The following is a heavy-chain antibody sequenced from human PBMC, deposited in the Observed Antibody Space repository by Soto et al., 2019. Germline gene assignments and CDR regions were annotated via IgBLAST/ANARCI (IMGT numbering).Heavy chain of an antibody. CDR3: AREYSSSSGLGYYYGMDV. V-gene: IGHV4-4*07. Sequence: SETLSLTCTVSGGSISSYYWSWIRQPAGKGLEWIGRIYTSGSTNYNPSLKSRVTMSVDTSKNQFSLKLSSVTAADTAVYYCAREYSSSSGLGYYYGMDVWGQGTTVTVSS. CDR2: IYTSGST. CDR1: GGSISSYY. J-gene: IGHJ6*02. D-gene: IGHD6-6*01.